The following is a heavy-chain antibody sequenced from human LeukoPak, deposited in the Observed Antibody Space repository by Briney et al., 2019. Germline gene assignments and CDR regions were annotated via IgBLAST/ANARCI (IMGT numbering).Heavy chain of an antibody. Sequence: ASVKVSCKASGYTFTSYGISWVRQAPGQGLEWMGWISAYNGNTNYAQKLQGRVTMTTDTSTSTAYMELRSLRSDDTAVYFCAIDLGIAVAGTWGYWGQGTLVTVSS. V-gene: IGHV1-18*01. D-gene: IGHD6-19*01. J-gene: IGHJ4*02. CDR1: GYTFTSYG. CDR2: ISAYNGNT. CDR3: AIDLGIAVAGTWGY.